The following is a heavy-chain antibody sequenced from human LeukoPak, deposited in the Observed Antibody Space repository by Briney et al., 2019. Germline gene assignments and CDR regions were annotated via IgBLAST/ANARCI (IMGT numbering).Heavy chain of an antibody. D-gene: IGHD3-16*02. V-gene: IGHV3-23*01. CDR1: GFTFSSYG. J-gene: IGHJ6*03. Sequence: GGSLRLSCAASGFAASGFTFSSYGMSWVRQAPGKGLEWVSGMSGSGGSTNYGDSVKGRFTISRDNSKNTLYLQMNSLRAEDTAVYYCAKVAGRAFGQVIVSRARYYMDVWGKGTTVTVSS. CDR2: MSGSGGST. CDR3: AKVAGRAFGQVIVSRARYYMDV.